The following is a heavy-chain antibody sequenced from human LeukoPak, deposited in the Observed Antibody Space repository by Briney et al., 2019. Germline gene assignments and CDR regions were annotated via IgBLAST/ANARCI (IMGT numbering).Heavy chain of an antibody. CDR1: GGSFSGYY. CDR3: ARANSGWSINFDY. CDR2: IDHSGST. V-gene: IGHV4-34*01. D-gene: IGHD6-19*01. J-gene: IGHJ4*02. Sequence: PSETLSLTCAVYGGSFSGYYWSWIRQPPGKGLEWIGEIDHSGSTNYNPSLKSRVTISVDTSKKQFSLKLRSVTAADTAVYYCARANSGWSINFDYWDQGTLVTVSS.